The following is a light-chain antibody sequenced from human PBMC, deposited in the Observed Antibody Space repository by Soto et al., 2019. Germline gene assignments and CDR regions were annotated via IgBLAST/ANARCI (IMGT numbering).Light chain of an antibody. V-gene: IGKV3-20*01. Sequence: EIVLTQSPGTLSLSPGERSTLSCRSSQSIRSNYLAWYQQKPGQAPRFLIYGASSRATGIPDRFSGSGSGTDFTLTISRLEPEDFAVYYCQQYGSSPGVTFGPGTKVDNK. J-gene: IGKJ3*01. CDR3: QQYGSSPGVT. CDR1: QSIRSNY. CDR2: GAS.